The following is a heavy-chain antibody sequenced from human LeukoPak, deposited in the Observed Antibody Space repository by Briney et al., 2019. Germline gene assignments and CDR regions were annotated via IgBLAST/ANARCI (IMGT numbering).Heavy chain of an antibody. D-gene: IGHD5-12*01. Sequence: QSGGSLRLSCAASGFTFSSYGMHWVRQAPGKGLEWVAVIWYDGSNKYYADSVKGRFTISRDNSKNTLYLQMNSLRAEDTAVYYCARGGLRRDFIDDYWGQGTLVTVSS. J-gene: IGHJ4*02. CDR1: GFTFSSYG. V-gene: IGHV3-33*01. CDR3: ARGGLRRDFIDDY. CDR2: IWYDGSNK.